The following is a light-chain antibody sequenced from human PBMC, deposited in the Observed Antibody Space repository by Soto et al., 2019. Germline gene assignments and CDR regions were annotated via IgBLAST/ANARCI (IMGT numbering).Light chain of an antibody. CDR2: GAS. CDR1: QSVSSN. Sequence: EIVMTQSPATLSVSPGERATLSCRASQSVSSNLAWYQQKPGQAPRLLIYGASTRATGIPARFSGSGSGTEFTLTISSLLSEDCVVYYCQQYNNWPPYTFGQGTKLEIK. CDR3: QQYNNWPPYT. V-gene: IGKV3-15*01. J-gene: IGKJ2*01.